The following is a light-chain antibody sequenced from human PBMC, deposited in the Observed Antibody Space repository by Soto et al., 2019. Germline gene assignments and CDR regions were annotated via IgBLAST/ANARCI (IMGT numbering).Light chain of an antibody. CDR3: CSYAGSYTDV. V-gene: IGLV2-11*01. CDR1: SSDVGGYNY. Sequence: QSVLTQPASVSGSPGQSITISCTGTSSDVGGYNYVSWYQQHPGKAPNFMIYDVSKRPSGVPDRFSGSRSGNTASLTISGLQAEDEADYYCCSYAGSYTDVLGTGNKVTV. J-gene: IGLJ1*01. CDR2: DVS.